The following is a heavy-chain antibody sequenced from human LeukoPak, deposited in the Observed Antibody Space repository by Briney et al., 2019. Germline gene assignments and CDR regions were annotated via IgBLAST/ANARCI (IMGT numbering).Heavy chain of an antibody. Sequence: GGSLRLSCAASGFTLSTYVMSWVRRAPGKGLELVSTISGRDVSTDYADSVKGRFTISRDNSKHKLYLQMNSLRAEDTAVYYCANAKYYSSGWSLYYFNYWGQGTLVTVSS. V-gene: IGHV3-23*01. CDR2: ISGRDVST. CDR3: ANAKYYSSGWSLYYFNY. J-gene: IGHJ4*02. D-gene: IGHD6-19*01. CDR1: GFTLSTYV.